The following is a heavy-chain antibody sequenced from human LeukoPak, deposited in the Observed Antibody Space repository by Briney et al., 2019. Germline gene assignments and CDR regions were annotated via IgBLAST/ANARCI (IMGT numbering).Heavy chain of an antibody. CDR3: ARDTKN. CDR1: GFTFSSYS. V-gene: IGHV3-53*01. Sequence: GGSLRLSCAASGFTFSSYSMNWVRQAPGKGLEWVSVIYSGGSTYYADSVKGRFTISRDNSKNTLYLQMNSLRAEDTAMYYCARDTKNWGQGTLVTVSS. J-gene: IGHJ4*02. CDR2: IYSGGST. D-gene: IGHD1-1*01.